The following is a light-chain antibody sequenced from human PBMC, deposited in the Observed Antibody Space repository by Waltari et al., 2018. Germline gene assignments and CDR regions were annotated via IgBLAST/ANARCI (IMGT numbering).Light chain of an antibody. CDR1: SSDGGAYNS. V-gene: IGLV2-8*01. J-gene: IGLJ1*01. CDR3: SSYAGSNSYV. CDR2: EVS. Sequence: QSALTQPPSASGSPGQSVTISCTGTSSDGGAYNSVSWYQQHPGKAPKLMIYEVSKRPSGVPDRFSGSKSGNTASLTVSGLQAEDEADYYCSSYAGSNSYVFGTGTKVTVL.